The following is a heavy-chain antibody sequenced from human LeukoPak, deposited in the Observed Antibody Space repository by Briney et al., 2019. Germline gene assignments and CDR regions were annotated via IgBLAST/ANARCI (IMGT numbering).Heavy chain of an antibody. Sequence: GGSLRLSCAASGFSFNSFAMAWVRQAPGKGLEWVSTIRSNGATAYNADSVKGRFTISRDNSKNTVYLQMNSLRVEDTAIYYCARGQEFDDGVFDSWGQGTLVTVSP. CDR1: GFSFNSFA. D-gene: IGHD1-1*01. J-gene: IGHJ4*02. V-gene: IGHV3-23*01. CDR2: IRSNGATA. CDR3: ARGQEFDDGVFDS.